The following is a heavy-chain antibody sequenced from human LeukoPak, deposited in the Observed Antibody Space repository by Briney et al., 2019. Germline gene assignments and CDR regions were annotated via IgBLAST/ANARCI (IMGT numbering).Heavy chain of an antibody. CDR2: ISAYNGNT. D-gene: IGHD3-22*01. Sequence: ASVKVSCKASGYTFTSYGISWVRQAPGQGLEWMGWISAYNGNTNYAQKLQGRVTMTTDTSTSTAYMELRSLRSDDTAVYYCARDYYDSSGYHNWFDPWGRGTLVTVSS. CDR3: ARDYYDSSGYHNWFDP. CDR1: GYTFTSYG. V-gene: IGHV1-18*01. J-gene: IGHJ5*02.